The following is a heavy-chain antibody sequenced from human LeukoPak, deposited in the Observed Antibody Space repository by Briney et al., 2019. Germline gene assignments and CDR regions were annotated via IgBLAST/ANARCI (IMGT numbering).Heavy chain of an antibody. CDR3: ARDIVRLPPGAVTRPYYYYYYMDV. CDR2: INPNSGGT. V-gene: IGHV1-2*02. J-gene: IGHJ6*03. D-gene: IGHD6-19*01. Sequence: GASVKVSCKASGYTFTGYYIHWVRQAPGQGLEWMGWINPNSGGTNYAQKFQGRVTMTRDTSISTAYMELSRLRSDDTAVYYCARDIVRLPPGAVTRPYYYYYYMDVWGKGTTVTVSS. CDR1: GYTFTGYY.